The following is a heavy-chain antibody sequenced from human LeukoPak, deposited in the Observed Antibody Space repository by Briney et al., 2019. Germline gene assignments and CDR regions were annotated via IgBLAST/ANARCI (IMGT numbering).Heavy chain of an antibody. D-gene: IGHD1-26*01. CDR2: IYSSGTT. CDR3: ARGAAFSGSYSLDF. Sequence: GGSLRLSCAASGFTVSSNYMSWVRQAPGRGLEWVSVIYSSGTTFYAYSVKGRFTISRDNSKNTLFLQMSGLRDDDTAVYYCARGAAFSGSYSLDFWGRGTLVTVSS. V-gene: IGHV3-53*01. J-gene: IGHJ4*02. CDR1: GFTVSSNY.